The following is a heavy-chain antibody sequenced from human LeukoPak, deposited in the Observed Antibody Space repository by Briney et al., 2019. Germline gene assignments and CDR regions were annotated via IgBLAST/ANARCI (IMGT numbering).Heavy chain of an antibody. Sequence: GESLRLSCAASGFTFSNYWMTWVRQAPGKGLEWVANMNQDGSGKYYVDSAKGRFAISRDNAKNSLYLQMNSLKAEDTAVYYCARSQKSRFGELLRPFDYWGQGTLLTVSS. CDR2: MNQDGSGK. CDR1: GFTFSNYW. V-gene: IGHV3-7*01. CDR3: ARSQKSRFGELLRPFDY. J-gene: IGHJ4*02. D-gene: IGHD3-10*02.